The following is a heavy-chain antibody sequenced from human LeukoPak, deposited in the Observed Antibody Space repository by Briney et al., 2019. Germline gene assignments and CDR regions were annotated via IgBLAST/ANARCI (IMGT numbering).Heavy chain of an antibody. Sequence: GGSLRLSCAASGFTFSSYGMHWVRQAPGRGLEWVAVTWYDGRNNYYAASVKGRFTISRDDSKTTVYLLMNSLRAEDTAVYYCAREVAPLYFHYGMDVWGEGTTVTVSS. D-gene: IGHD2-21*01. V-gene: IGHV3-33*01. CDR1: GFTFSSYG. CDR3: AREVAPLYFHYGMDV. J-gene: IGHJ6*01. CDR2: TWYDGRNN.